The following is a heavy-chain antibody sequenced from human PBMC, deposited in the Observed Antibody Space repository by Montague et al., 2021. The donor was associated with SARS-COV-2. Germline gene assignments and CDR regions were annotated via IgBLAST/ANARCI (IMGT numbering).Heavy chain of an antibody. V-gene: IGHV4-38-2*02. J-gene: IGHJ5*01. CDR3: ARAYCGGDCNYLSICFDS. CDR2: IYHGGFT. D-gene: IGHD2-21*01. Sequence: SETLSLTCSVSGYSISSGYFWGWIRQPPGKGLEWIGAIYHGGFTHYNPSLKSRLTMSLDTSKNQFSLRLSSVTAADTAIYYCARAYCGGDCNYLSICFDSWGQGALVTVSS. CDR1: GYSISSGYF.